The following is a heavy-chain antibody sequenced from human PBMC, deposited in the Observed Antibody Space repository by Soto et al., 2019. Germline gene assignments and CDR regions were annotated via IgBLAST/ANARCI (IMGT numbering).Heavy chain of an antibody. D-gene: IGHD1-1*01. J-gene: IGHJ6*02. CDR2: INHSGST. CDR3: ASGIIATGYGMDV. V-gene: IGHV4-34*01. CDR1: GGSFSGYY. Sequence: SETRSLTCAVYGGSFSGYYWKWIRQPPGKGLEWIGEINHSGSTNYNPSLKSRVTISVDTSKNQFSLKLSSVTAADTAVYYCASGIIATGYGMDVWGQGTTVTVSS.